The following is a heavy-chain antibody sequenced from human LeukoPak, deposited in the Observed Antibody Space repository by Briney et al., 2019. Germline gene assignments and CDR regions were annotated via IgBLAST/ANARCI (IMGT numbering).Heavy chain of an antibody. CDR1: GLTFRNYW. V-gene: IGHV3-7*01. CDR3: ARDGCLNTNFDY. Sequence: QPGGSLSLSCAVSGLTFRNYWMGWVRQAPGGALEWVANTKPDGSAEYYADSVRGRFTTSRDNANNLLYLQMNRLRAEDTAVYYCARDGCLNTNFDYWGQGTLVTVSS. J-gene: IGHJ4*02. CDR2: TKPDGSAE. D-gene: IGHD3-16*01.